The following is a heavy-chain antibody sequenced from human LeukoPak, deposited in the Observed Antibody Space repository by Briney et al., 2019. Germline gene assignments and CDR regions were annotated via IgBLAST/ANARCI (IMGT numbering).Heavy chain of an antibody. CDR3: ARKSIVTAGRKPYDY. J-gene: IGHJ4*02. CDR2: IDHSGRT. CDR1: GGSISSYY. D-gene: IGHD6-13*01. V-gene: IGHV4-34*01. Sequence: SETLSLTCTVSGGSISSYYWSWIRQSPGKGLEWIGEIDHSGRTNSNASLKSRVTISVDTSKNQFSLRLSSVTAADTAVYYCARKSIVTAGRKPYDYWDQGALVTVSP.